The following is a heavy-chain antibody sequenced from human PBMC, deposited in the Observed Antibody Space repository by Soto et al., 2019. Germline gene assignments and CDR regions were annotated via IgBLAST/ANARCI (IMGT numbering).Heavy chain of an antibody. Sequence: QVQLVQSGAEVKKPGASVKVSYKASGYTFTSYGISWVRQAPGQGLEWMGWISAYNGNTNYAQKLQGRVTMTTDTSTSTAYMELRSLRSDDTAVYYCATRHDVWGSYRGPLEYWGQGTLVTVSS. CDR3: ATRHDVWGSYRGPLEY. CDR2: ISAYNGNT. D-gene: IGHD3-16*02. J-gene: IGHJ4*02. CDR1: GYTFTSYG. V-gene: IGHV1-18*01.